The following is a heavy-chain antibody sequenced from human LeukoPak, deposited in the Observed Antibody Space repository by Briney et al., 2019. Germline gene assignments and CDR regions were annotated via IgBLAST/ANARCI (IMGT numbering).Heavy chain of an antibody. CDR1: GYTFTSYG. CDR2: ISAYNGNT. D-gene: IGHD3-3*01. Sequence: ASVKVSCKAPGYTFTSYGISWVRQAPGQGLEWMGWISAYNGNTNYAQKLQGRVTMTTDTSTSTAYMELRSLRSDDTAVYYCASSLTIFGPIGYWGQGTLVTVSS. J-gene: IGHJ4*02. CDR3: ASSLTIFGPIGY. V-gene: IGHV1-18*01.